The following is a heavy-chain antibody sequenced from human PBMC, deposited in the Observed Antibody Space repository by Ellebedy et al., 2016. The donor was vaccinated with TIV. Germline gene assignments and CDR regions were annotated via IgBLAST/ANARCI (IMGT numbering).Heavy chain of an antibody. Sequence: GESLKISCAASGFTFSSYAMSWVRQVPGKGLEWVSGFGVSGDSAYYADSVKGRFTISRDNSKNTVYLQMNSLRAEDTGIYYCAKDDGYYYDSSGYYYYHWGQGTLVTVSS. CDR3: AKDDGYYYDSSGYYYYH. V-gene: IGHV3-23*01. CDR2: FGVSGDSA. D-gene: IGHD3-22*01. J-gene: IGHJ4*02. CDR1: GFTFSSYA.